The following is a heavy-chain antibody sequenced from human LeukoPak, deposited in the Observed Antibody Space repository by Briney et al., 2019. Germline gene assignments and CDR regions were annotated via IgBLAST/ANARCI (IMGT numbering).Heavy chain of an antibody. D-gene: IGHD2-2*01. Sequence: ASVKVSCKASGYTFTSYGISWVRQAPGQGLEWMGWINPNSGGTNYAQKFQGRVTMTRDTSISTAYMELSRLRSDDTAVYYCARDDCSSTSYYYYYGMDVWGQGTTVTVSS. CDR1: GYTFTSYG. J-gene: IGHJ6*02. CDR3: ARDDCSSTSYYYYYGMDV. CDR2: INPNSGGT. V-gene: IGHV1-2*02.